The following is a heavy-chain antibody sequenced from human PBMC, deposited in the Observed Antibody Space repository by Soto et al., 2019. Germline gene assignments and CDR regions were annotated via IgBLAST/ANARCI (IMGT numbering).Heavy chain of an antibody. CDR2: ISSSSSPI. V-gene: IGHV3-48*01. D-gene: IGHD2-15*01. Sequence: EVQLVESGGGLVQPGGSLRLSCAAAGFTFSSNDMNWVRQAPGKGLEWVSYISSSSSPIYYADSVRGRFTISRDNAKNSLYLQMNSLRAEDTAVYYCARTNRILDPFDIWGQGTMVTVSS. CDR3: ARTNRILDPFDI. J-gene: IGHJ3*02. CDR1: GFTFSSND.